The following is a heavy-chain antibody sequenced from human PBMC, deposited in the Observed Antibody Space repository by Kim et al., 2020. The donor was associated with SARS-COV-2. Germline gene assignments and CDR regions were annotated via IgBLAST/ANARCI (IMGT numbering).Heavy chain of an antibody. J-gene: IGHJ4*02. CDR3: ARAGSGGLQDFDY. Sequence: NPSLKSRGTISVDTSKTQFSLKLSSVTAADTAVYYCARAGSGGLQDFDYWGQGTLVTVSS. D-gene: IGHD1-26*01. V-gene: IGHV4-34*01.